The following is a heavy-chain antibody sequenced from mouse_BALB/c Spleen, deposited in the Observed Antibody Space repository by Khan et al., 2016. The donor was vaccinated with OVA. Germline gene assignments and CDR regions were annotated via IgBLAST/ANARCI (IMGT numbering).Heavy chain of an antibody. D-gene: IGHD2-14*01. J-gene: IGHJ4*01. V-gene: IGHV9-1*02. CDR2: INTYTGEP. Sequence: QIQLVQSGPELKKPGETVQISCKASGFTFTNYGMNWVKQAPGKGLKWMGWINTYTGEPTFADDFKDRFAFSLETSASTAYLQINSLKNEDMATYFCARVGYNGTMDCWGQGTSVTVSS. CDR3: ARVGYNGTMDC. CDR1: GFTFTNYG.